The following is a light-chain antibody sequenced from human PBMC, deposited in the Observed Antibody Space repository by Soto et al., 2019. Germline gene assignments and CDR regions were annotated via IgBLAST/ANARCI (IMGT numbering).Light chain of an antibody. CDR3: QHYNSYSEA. V-gene: IGKV1-5*03. Sequence: DIQMTQSPSTLSGSVGDSVTITCRASQTISSWLAWYQQKPGKAPKPLIYKASTLKSGVPSRFSGSGSGAEFTLTISSLQPDDFATYYCQHYNSYSEAFGQGTKVDIK. CDR2: KAS. J-gene: IGKJ1*01. CDR1: QTISSW.